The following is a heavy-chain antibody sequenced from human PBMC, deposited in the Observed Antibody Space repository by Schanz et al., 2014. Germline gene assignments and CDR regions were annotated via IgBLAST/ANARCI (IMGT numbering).Heavy chain of an antibody. CDR3: ARERGVRGGGVWKVNWFDP. J-gene: IGHJ5*02. CDR1: GYTFTDYG. V-gene: IGHV1-18*01. CDR2: ISTSNGNT. D-gene: IGHD3-10*01. Sequence: QVQVVQSGAEVKKPGASVKVSCKASGYTFTDYGVIWVRQAPGQGLEWMGWISTSNGNTNYIQKLQGRVTMTTDTSTSTAYMELRSLRSDDTAVYYCARERGVRGGGVWKVNWFDPWGQGTLVTVSS.